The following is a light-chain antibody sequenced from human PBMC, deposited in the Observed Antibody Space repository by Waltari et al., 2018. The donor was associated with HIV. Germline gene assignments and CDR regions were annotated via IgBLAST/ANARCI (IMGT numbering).Light chain of an antibody. Sequence: DIQMTQSPSSLSASVGDRVTITCQASKDISKYLSWHQQKPGKAPRLLISDAYNLQTGVPSRFSGSGSGTDFTFTISSLQPEDIATYFCQQYDSLPFTFGPGTKVDIK. J-gene: IGKJ3*01. CDR2: DAY. V-gene: IGKV1-33*01. CDR1: KDISKY. CDR3: QQYDSLPFT.